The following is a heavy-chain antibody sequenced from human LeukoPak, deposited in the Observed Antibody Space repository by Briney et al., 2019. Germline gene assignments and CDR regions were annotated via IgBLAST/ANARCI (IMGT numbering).Heavy chain of an antibody. Sequence: QPGGSLRLSCAASGFTFSSYAMSWVRQAPGKGLEWVSAISGSGGSTYYADSVKGRFTISRDNSKNTLSLQMSSLRAEDTAIYYCAKSLRYTSGWFLFDYWGQGTLVTVSS. D-gene: IGHD6-19*01. CDR3: AKSLRYTSGWFLFDY. CDR2: ISGSGGST. J-gene: IGHJ4*02. CDR1: GFTFSSYA. V-gene: IGHV3-23*01.